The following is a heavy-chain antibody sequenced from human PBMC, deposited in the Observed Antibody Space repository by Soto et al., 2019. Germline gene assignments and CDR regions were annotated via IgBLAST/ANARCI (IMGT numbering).Heavy chain of an antibody. CDR1: GFSLSTSGRC. CDR3: ARASNYEIYFDY. CDR2: IDWDDDK. Sequence: PTLVNPTQTLTLTCTFSGFSLSTSGRCVSWIRQPPGKALEWLARIDWDDDKYYSTSLKTRLTISKDTSKNQVVLTMTNMDPVDTATYYCARASNYEIYFDYWGQGTLVTVSS. J-gene: IGHJ4*02. D-gene: IGHD4-4*01. V-gene: IGHV2-70*11.